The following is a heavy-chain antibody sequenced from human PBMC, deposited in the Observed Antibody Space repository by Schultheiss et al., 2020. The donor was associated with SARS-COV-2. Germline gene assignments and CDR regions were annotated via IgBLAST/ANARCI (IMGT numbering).Heavy chain of an antibody. Sequence: SETLSLTCAVYGGSFSGYYWSWIRQPPGKGLEWIGEINHSGSTNYNPSLKSRVTISVDTSKNQFSLRLTSVTAADTAVYYCARLGRDYYYYSLDVWGQGTTVTVSS. V-gene: IGHV4-34*01. CDR2: INHSGST. J-gene: IGHJ6*02. D-gene: IGHD1-26*01. CDR1: GGSFSGYY. CDR3: ARLGRDYYYYSLDV.